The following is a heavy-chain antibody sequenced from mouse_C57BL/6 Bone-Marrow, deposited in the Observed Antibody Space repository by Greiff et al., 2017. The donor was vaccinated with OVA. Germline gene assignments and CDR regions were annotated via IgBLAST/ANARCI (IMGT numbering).Heavy chain of an antibody. Sequence: EVQLQQSGPVLVKPGASVKMSCKASGYTFTDYYMNWVKQSHGKSLEWIGVINPYNGGTSYNQKFKGKATLTVDKSSSTAYMELNSLTSEDSAVYYCAPCYDGYLAWFAYWGQGTLVTVAA. CDR3: APCYDGYLAWFAY. J-gene: IGHJ3*01. D-gene: IGHD2-3*01. V-gene: IGHV1-19*01. CDR2: INPYNGGT. CDR1: GYTFTDYY.